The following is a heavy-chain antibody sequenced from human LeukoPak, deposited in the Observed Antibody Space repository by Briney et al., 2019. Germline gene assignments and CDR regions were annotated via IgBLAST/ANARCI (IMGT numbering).Heavy chain of an antibody. V-gene: IGHV3-30-3*01. Sequence: GGSLRLSCAASGFTFNTDAIHWVRQAPGKGLEWVAVVSSDGTKKNYADSLKGRFIISRDNSKNTAYVQMNSLRPEDTAVYHCARGGLTSRPLDYWGQGTLVTVSS. CDR2: VSSDGTKK. CDR1: GFTFNTDA. CDR3: ARGGLTSRPLDY. J-gene: IGHJ4*02.